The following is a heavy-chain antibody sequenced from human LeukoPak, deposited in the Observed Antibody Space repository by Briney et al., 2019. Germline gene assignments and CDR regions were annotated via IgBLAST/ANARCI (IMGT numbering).Heavy chain of an antibody. Sequence: GGSLRLSCAASGFTFSSYSMNWVRQAPGKGLEWVSSISSSSSYIYYADSVKGRFTISRDNAKNSLYLQMNSLRAEDTAVYYCAKSLGVTRYYFDYWGQGTLVTVSS. V-gene: IGHV3-21*01. CDR3: AKSLGVTRYYFDY. CDR2: ISSSSSYI. CDR1: GFTFSSYS. D-gene: IGHD2-21*02. J-gene: IGHJ4*02.